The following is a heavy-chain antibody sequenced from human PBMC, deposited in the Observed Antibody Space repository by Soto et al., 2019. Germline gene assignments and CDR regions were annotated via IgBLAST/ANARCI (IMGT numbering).Heavy chain of an antibody. CDR3: VRGTGFVVVTAILHYLDS. V-gene: IGHV3-48*03. J-gene: IGHJ1*01. CDR1: GSDFSTSD. D-gene: IGHD2-21*02. Sequence: VGSLRLSCVASGSDFSTSDMNWVRQVPGKGLEWISYISATGRPIYYADSVIGRFTISRDNAKNSLYLQMNSLRADDTALYYCVRGTGFVVVTAILHYLDSWGPGTVVTVSS. CDR2: ISATGRPI.